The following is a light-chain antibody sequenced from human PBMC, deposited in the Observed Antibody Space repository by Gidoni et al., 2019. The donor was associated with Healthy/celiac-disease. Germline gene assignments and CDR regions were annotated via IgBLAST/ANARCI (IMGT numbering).Light chain of an antibody. Sequence: IVFPPSPGTLSLSPAESATLSCRASQSGSSSYLHWYQQKPGQAPRLLIYGASSRATGIPERFSGSGSGTDFTLTISRLEPEDLAVYYCQQDGRSPWTFGQGTKVEIK. CDR3: QQDGRSPWT. CDR1: QSGSSSY. V-gene: IGKV3-20*01. J-gene: IGKJ1*01. CDR2: GAS.